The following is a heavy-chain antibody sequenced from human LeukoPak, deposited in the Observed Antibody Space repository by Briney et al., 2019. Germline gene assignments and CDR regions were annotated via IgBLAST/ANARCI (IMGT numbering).Heavy chain of an antibody. Sequence: EASVTVSCKASGYTFTGYYMHWVRQAPGQGLEWMGWINPNSGGTKYIQKLQGRVTMTRDTSISTAYMEVSRLTSDDTAVYYCARDVGEYCSSTNCYASHYWGQGTLVTVSS. CDR1: GYTFTGYY. CDR2: INPNSGGT. V-gene: IGHV1-2*02. J-gene: IGHJ4*02. CDR3: ARDVGEYCSSTNCYASHY. D-gene: IGHD2-2*01.